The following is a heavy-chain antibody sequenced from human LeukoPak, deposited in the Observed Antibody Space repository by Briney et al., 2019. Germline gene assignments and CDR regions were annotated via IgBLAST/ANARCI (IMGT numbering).Heavy chain of an antibody. CDR2: INHSGST. D-gene: IGHD3-10*01. CDR3: ARGSFSRIYGSGRPLDY. CDR1: GGSFSGYY. Sequence: SETLSLTCAVYGGSFSGYYWSWIRQPPGKGLEWIGEINHSGSTNYNPSLKSRVTISVDKSKNQFSLKLSSVAAADTAVYYCARGSFSRIYGSGRPLDYWGQGTLVTVSS. J-gene: IGHJ4*02. V-gene: IGHV4-34*01.